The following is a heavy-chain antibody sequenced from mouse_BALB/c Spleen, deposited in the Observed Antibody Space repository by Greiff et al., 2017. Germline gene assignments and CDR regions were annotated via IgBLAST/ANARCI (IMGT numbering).Heavy chain of an antibody. CDR3: AAYYGNYAY. V-gene: IGHV3-2*02. CDR1: GYSITSDYA. Sequence: DVQLQESGPGLVKPSQSLSLTCTVTGYSITSDYAWNWIRQFPGNKLEWMGYISYSGSTSYNPSLKSRISITRDTSKNQFFLQLNSVTTEDTATYYCAAYYGNYAYWGQGTLVTVSA. CDR2: ISYSGST. J-gene: IGHJ3*01. D-gene: IGHD2-10*01.